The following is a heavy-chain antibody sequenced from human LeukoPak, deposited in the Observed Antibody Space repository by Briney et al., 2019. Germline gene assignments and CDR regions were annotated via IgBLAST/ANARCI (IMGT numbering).Heavy chain of an antibody. Sequence: PGGSLRLSCAASGFTISSYAMSWVRQAPGKGLEWVSAISGSGGSTYYADSVKGRFTISRDNSKNTLYLQMNSLRAEDTAVYYCAKVGPFSSWYQSFDYWGQGTLVTVSS. CDR3: AKVGPFSSWYQSFDY. D-gene: IGHD6-13*01. V-gene: IGHV3-23*01. CDR1: GFTISSYA. J-gene: IGHJ4*02. CDR2: ISGSGGST.